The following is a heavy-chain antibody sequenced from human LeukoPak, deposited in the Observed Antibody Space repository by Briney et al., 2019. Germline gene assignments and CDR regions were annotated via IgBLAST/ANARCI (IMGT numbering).Heavy chain of an antibody. CDR1: GGSISSGDYY. CDR3: ARATSNSGSYQFDY. J-gene: IGHJ4*02. CDR2: IYYSGIT. Sequence: SETLSLTCTVSGGSISSGDYYWSWIRQPPGKGLEWIGYIYYSGITCYNPSLKSRITISVDTSKNQFSLKLSSMTAADTAVYYCARATSNSGSYQFDYWGQGTLVTVSS. D-gene: IGHD1-26*01. V-gene: IGHV4-30-4*01.